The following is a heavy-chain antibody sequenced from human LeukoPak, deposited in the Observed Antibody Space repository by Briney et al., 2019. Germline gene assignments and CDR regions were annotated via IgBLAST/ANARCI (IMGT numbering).Heavy chain of an antibody. Sequence: PSETLSLTCTVSGGSISDYYWSWIRQPPGKGLEWIGCIFYSGSTNYSPSLKSRVTISVDTSKNQFSLKLSSVTAADTAMYYCARETILDDTGSEYFDYWGQGTLVTVSS. CDR1: GGSISDYY. D-gene: IGHD2/OR15-2a*01. CDR3: ARETILDDTGSEYFDY. J-gene: IGHJ4*02. V-gene: IGHV4-59*01. CDR2: IFYSGST.